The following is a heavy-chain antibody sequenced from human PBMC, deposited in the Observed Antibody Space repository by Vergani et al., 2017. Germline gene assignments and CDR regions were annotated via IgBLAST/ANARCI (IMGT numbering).Heavy chain of an antibody. V-gene: IGHV3-48*01. J-gene: IGHJ4*02. CDR2: ISSSSSTI. CDR3: ARDTRYCSGGSCYLGGVSDY. Sequence: EVQLVESGGGLVQPGGSLRLSCAASGFTFSSYSMNWVRQAPGKGLEWVSYISSSSSTIYYADSVKGRFTISRDNAKNSLYLQMNSLRAEDTAVYYCARDTRYCSGGSCYLGGVSDYWGQGTLVTVSS. CDR1: GFTFSSYS. D-gene: IGHD2-15*01.